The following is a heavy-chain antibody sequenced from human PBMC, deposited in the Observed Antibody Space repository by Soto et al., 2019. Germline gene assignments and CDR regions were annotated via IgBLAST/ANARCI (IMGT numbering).Heavy chain of an antibody. CDR2: IYPSGTS. CDR3: ARGHYFGSGSTD. Sequence: TLSLTCAVSGDSISGGGFSWYWIRQSPGKGLEWIGYIYPSGTSYYNPSLKSRVTISVDKSQNQFSLRLSSMTAAGTAVYYCARGHYFGSGSTDWGHGTLVTVSS. J-gene: IGHJ4*01. D-gene: IGHD3-10*01. CDR1: GDSISGGGFS. V-gene: IGHV4-30-2*06.